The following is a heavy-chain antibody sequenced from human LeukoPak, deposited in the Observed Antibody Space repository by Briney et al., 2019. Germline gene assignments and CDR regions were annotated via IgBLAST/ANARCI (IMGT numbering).Heavy chain of an antibody. CDR3: ARDGCSGGSCYSY. D-gene: IGHD2-15*01. Sequence: SETLSLTYAVSGGSISSRTYFWGWIRQPPGGSLEWIGSMYYTGDTYYNPSLNSRVAMSIDTSNNQFSLKLSSLTAADTAVYYCARDGCSGGSCYSYWGQGTLVTVSS. V-gene: IGHV4-39*07. CDR2: MYYTGDT. CDR1: GGSISSRTYF. J-gene: IGHJ4*02.